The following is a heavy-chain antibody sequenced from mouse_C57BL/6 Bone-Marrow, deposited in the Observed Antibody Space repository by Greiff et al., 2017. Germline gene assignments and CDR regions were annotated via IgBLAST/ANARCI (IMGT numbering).Heavy chain of an antibody. V-gene: IGHV1-69*01. CDR3: ARGTTVVAPDY. J-gene: IGHJ2*01. CDR2: IDPSDSYT. D-gene: IGHD1-1*01. Sequence: QVQLKQPGAELVMPGASVKLSCKASGYTFTSYWMHWVKQRPGQGLEWIGEIDPSDSYTNYNQKFKGKSTLTVDKSSSTAYMQLSSLTSEDSAVYYCARGTTVVAPDYWGQGTTLTVSS. CDR1: GYTFTSYW.